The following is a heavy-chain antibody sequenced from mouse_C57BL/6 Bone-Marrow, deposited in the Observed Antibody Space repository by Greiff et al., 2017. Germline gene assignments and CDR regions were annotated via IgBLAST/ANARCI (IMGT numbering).Heavy chain of an antibody. CDR3: AREGVLRYFEV. D-gene: IGHD1-1*01. CDR2: IDPSDSYT. CDR1: GYTFTSYW. V-gene: IGHV1-69*01. Sequence: VQLQQPGAELVMPGASVKLSCKASGYTFTSYWMHWVKQRPGQGLEWIGEIDPSDSYTNYNQKFKGKSTLTVDKSSSTAYMQLSSLTSADSAVYYCAREGVLRYFEVWGTGTTGTPSS. J-gene: IGHJ1*03.